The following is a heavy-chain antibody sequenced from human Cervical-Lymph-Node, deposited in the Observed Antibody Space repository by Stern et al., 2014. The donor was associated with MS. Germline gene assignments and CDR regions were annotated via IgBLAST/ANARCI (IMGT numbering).Heavy chain of an antibody. J-gene: IGHJ4*02. CDR2: IYYSGSA. Sequence: QLQLQESGPGLVKPSETLSLTCSVSGGSISSSSYYWGWIRQPPGKGLEWIATIYYSGSAYYNPSLKSRVTISVDTSKNQVSLKVRSVTAADTAVYYCARMSSQTSWSGYHHWGQGTLVTVSS. V-gene: IGHV4-39*01. CDR3: ARMSSQTSWSGYHH. CDR1: GGSISSSSYY. D-gene: IGHD3-3*01.